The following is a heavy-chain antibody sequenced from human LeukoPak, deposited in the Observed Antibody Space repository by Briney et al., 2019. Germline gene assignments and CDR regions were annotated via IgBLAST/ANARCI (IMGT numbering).Heavy chain of an antibody. CDR3: ARGGSYYNEAFDI. Sequence: GGSLRLSCAASEFTFSSYSMNWVRQAPGKGLEWVSYISSSSSTIYYADSVKGRFSISRDNAKNSLYLQMNSLRAEDTAVYYCARGGSYYNEAFDIWGQGTIVTVSS. D-gene: IGHD1-26*01. CDR2: ISSSSSTI. J-gene: IGHJ3*02. V-gene: IGHV3-48*01. CDR1: EFTFSSYS.